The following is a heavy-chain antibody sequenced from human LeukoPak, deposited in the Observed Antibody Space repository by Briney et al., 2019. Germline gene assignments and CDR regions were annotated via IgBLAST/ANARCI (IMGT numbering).Heavy chain of an antibody. Sequence: KALKIPCKGSGYSFTSYSIGWARHMPGKGLEWMGIIYPGDSGTRYSPSLQGKVSISADKSTRTAYLQWSSLTVSDAAIYYCARSDRLLWFGDPRRWFYYAMDVWGQGTTVTVSS. CDR2: IYPGDSGT. CDR3: ARSDRLLWFGDPRRWFYYAMDV. J-gene: IGHJ6*02. D-gene: IGHD3-10*01. V-gene: IGHV5-51*01. CDR1: GYSFTSYS.